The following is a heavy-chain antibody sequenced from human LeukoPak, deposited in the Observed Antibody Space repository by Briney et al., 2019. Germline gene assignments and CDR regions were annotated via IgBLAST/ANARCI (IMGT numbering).Heavy chain of an antibody. V-gene: IGHV3-43D*03. D-gene: IGHD2-2*02. Sequence: GGSLRLSCAASGFTFDDYAMHWVRQAPGKGLEWVSLISWDGGSTYYADSVKGRFTISRDNSKNALYLQMNSLRAEDTALYYCARMIPLGYCSSTSCYRGGLGFDYWGQGTLVTVSS. CDR2: ISWDGGST. CDR3: ARMIPLGYCSSTSCYRGGLGFDY. CDR1: GFTFDDYA. J-gene: IGHJ4*02.